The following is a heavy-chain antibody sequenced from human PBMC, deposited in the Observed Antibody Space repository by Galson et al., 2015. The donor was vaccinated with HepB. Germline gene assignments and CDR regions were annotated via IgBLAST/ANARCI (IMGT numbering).Heavy chain of an antibody. V-gene: IGHV1-8*01. Sequence: SVKVSCKASGYTFTSYDVNWVRQATGQGLEWMGWMNPHSGKTGYAQKFQGRLTMTRDTSISTAYMELSSLRSEDTAVYYCARMRYYGSDGNWFDPWGQGTLVTVSS. CDR3: ARMRYYGSDGNWFDP. CDR2: MNPHSGKT. D-gene: IGHD3-10*01. J-gene: IGHJ5*02. CDR1: GYTFTSYD.